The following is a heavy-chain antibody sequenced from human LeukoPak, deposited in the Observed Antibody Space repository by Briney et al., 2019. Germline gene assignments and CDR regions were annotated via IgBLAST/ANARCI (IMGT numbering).Heavy chain of an antibody. D-gene: IGHD3-10*01. CDR3: TRGGSNFDY. Sequence: KSSETLSLTCTVSGVSISSYYWSWVRQPPEKGLEWIGYIYYSGSTNYNPSLKSRVTISVDTSKNQFSLQLTSVTAADTAVYFCTRGGSNFDYWGQGTLVTVSS. V-gene: IGHV4-59*01. CDR2: IYYSGST. J-gene: IGHJ4*02. CDR1: GVSISSYY.